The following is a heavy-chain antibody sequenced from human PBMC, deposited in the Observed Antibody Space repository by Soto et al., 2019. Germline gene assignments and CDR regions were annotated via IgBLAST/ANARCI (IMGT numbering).Heavy chain of an antibody. CDR2: IYYSGST. J-gene: IGHJ3*02. D-gene: IGHD2-15*01. Sequence: SETLSLTCTVSGGSISSSSYYWGWIRQPPGKGLEWIGSIYYSGSTYYNPSLKSRVTISVDTSKNQFSLKLSSVTAADTAVYYCARHVVSVAATRGAFDIWGQGTMVTVSS. CDR1: GGSISSSSYY. V-gene: IGHV4-39*01. CDR3: ARHVVSVAATRGAFDI.